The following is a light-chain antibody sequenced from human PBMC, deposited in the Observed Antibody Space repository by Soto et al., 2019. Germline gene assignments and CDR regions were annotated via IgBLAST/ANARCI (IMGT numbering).Light chain of an antibody. CDR3: QSYDSSLSGSVV. CDR1: SSNIGVGYY. Sequence: QSVLTQPPSVSGAPGQRVTISCTGSSSNIGVGYYVHWYQQLPGTAPKLLIYGNSNRPSGVPDRFSGSKSGTSASLAITGLQAEDEADYYCQSYDSSLSGSVVFGGGTKLTVL. V-gene: IGLV1-40*01. CDR2: GNS. J-gene: IGLJ2*01.